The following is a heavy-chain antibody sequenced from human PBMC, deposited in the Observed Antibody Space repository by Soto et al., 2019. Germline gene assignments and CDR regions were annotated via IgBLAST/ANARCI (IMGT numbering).Heavy chain of an antibody. D-gene: IGHD2-15*01. CDR2: ISSSSSYI. V-gene: IGHV3-21*01. CDR3: ARATRVAAGPYYYYYGMDV. J-gene: IGHJ6*02. Sequence: EVQLVESGGGLVKPGGSLRLSCAASGFTFSSYSMNWVRQAPGKGLEWVSSISSSSSYIYYADSVKGRFTISRDNAKNSLYLQINSLRAEDTAVYYCARATRVAAGPYYYYYGMDVWGQGTTVTVSS. CDR1: GFTFSSYS.